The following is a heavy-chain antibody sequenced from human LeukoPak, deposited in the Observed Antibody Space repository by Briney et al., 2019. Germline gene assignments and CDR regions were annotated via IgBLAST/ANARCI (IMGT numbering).Heavy chain of an antibody. CDR3: AKLDIIGVVLRATPLDY. V-gene: IGHV3-23*01. J-gene: IGHJ4*02. D-gene: IGHD1-26*01. Sequence: GGSLRLSCAASGFTFSSYAMSWVRQAPGKGLEWVSAISGSGGSTYYADSVKGRFTISRDNSKNTLYPQMNSLRAEDTAVYYCAKLDIIGVVLRATPLDYWGQGTLVTVSS. CDR2: ISGSGGST. CDR1: GFTFSSYA.